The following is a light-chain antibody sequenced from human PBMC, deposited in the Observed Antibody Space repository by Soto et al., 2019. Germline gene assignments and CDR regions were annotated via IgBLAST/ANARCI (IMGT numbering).Light chain of an antibody. V-gene: IGKV3-20*01. CDR1: KSVTSSY. Sequence: EIVLTQSPGTLSLSPGERATLSCRASKSVTSSYLAWYQQKPGQSPRLLIYGASSRAPAIPDRFSGSGSGTDFTLTISRLEPEDSAVDYCQQYDSSPPGFSFGQGTRLEIK. CDR3: QQYDSSPPGFS. CDR2: GAS. J-gene: IGKJ2*01.